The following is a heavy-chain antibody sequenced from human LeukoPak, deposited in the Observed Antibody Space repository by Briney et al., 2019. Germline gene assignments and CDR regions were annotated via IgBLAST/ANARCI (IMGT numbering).Heavy chain of an antibody. Sequence: GGSLRLSCAASGYTFSSYAMSWVRQAPGKGLEWVSAISGSGGSTYYADSVKGRFTISRDNSKNTLYLQMNSLRAEDTAVYYCAKEWDSSGVEGYYFDYWGQGTLVTVSS. CDR3: AKEWDSSGVEGYYFDY. CDR1: GYTFSSYA. J-gene: IGHJ4*02. CDR2: ISGSGGST. V-gene: IGHV3-23*01. D-gene: IGHD6-19*01.